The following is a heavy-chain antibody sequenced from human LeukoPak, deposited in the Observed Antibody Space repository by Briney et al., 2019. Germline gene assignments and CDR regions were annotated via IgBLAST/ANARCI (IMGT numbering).Heavy chain of an antibody. CDR1: GFTFSSYA. CDR2: ISGSGGST. CDR3: AKERYSYGYWRYFDY. Sequence: GGSLRLSCAASGFTFSSYAMSWVRQAPGKGLELVSAISGSGGSTYYADSVKGRFTISRDNSKNTLYLQMNSLRAEDTAVYYCAKERYSYGYWRYFDYWGQGTLVTVSS. V-gene: IGHV3-23*01. D-gene: IGHD5-18*01. J-gene: IGHJ4*02.